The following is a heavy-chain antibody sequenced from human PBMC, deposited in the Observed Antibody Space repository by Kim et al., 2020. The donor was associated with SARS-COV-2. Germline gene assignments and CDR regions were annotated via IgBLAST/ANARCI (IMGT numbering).Heavy chain of an antibody. CDR3: ARDQAAMIVVVITTWAFDI. J-gene: IGHJ3*02. D-gene: IGHD3-22*01. V-gene: IGHV3-30*04. CDR1: GFTFSSYA. CDR2: ISYDGSNK. Sequence: GGSLRLSCAASGFTFSSYAMHWVRQAPGKGLEWVAVISYDGSNKYYADSVKGRFTISRDNSKNTLYLQMNSLRAEDTAVYYCARDQAAMIVVVITTWAFDIWGQGTMVTVSS.